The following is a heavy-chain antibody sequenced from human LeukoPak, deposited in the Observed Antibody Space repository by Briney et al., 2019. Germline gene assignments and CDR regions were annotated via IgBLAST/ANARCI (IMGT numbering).Heavy chain of an antibody. CDR3: AKGTYYYDTTGSKPLKDV. CDR2: ISWNSGSI. J-gene: IGHJ6*02. CDR1: GFTFDDYA. D-gene: IGHD3-22*01. V-gene: IGHV3-9*01. Sequence: GGSLRLSCAASGFTFDDYAMHWVRQAPGKGLEWVSGISWNSGSIGYADSVKGRFTISRDNAKNSLYLQMNSLRAEDTAIYYCAKGTYYYDTTGSKPLKDVWGQGTTVTVSS.